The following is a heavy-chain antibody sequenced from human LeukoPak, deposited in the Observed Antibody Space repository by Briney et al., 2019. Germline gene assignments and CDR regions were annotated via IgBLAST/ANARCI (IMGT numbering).Heavy chain of an antibody. D-gene: IGHD4-23*01. Sequence: TSETLSLTCTVPGGSISSYYWSWIRQPPGKGLEWIGYIYYSGSTNCNPSLKSRVTISVDTSKNQFSLKLSSVTAADTAVYYCARLDDYGGNPGYFQHWGQGTLVTVSS. CDR3: ARLDDYGGNPGYFQH. J-gene: IGHJ1*01. V-gene: IGHV4-59*08. CDR2: IYYSGST. CDR1: GGSISSYY.